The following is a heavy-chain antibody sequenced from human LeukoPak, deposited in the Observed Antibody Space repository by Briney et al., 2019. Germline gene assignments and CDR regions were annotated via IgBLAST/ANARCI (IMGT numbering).Heavy chain of an antibody. V-gene: IGHV3-23*01. Sequence: GGTLRLSCAASGFTFSSYAMSWVRQAPGKGLEWVSAISGSGGSTYYADSVKGRFTISRDNSKNTLYLQMNSLRAEDTAVYYCAKDREGYSTHFDYWGQGTLVTVSS. D-gene: IGHD4-11*01. CDR2: ISGSGGST. J-gene: IGHJ4*02. CDR3: AKDREGYSTHFDY. CDR1: GFTFSSYA.